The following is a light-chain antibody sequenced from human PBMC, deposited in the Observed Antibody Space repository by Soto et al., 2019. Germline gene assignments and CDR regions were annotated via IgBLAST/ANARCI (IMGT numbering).Light chain of an antibody. CDR3: AAWDDSLSVGV. Sequence: QSVLTQPPSASGTPGQRVTISCSGCSSNIGYNFVYWYQQVPGTAPKLLIYRNDQRPSGVPDRFSGSKSGTSASLAISGLRSEDEADYYCAAWDDSLSVGVFGGGTKLTVL. CDR2: RND. CDR1: SSNIGYNF. J-gene: IGLJ2*01. V-gene: IGLV1-47*01.